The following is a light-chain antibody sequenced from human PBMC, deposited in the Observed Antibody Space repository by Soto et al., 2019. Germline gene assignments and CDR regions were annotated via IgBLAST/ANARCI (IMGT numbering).Light chain of an antibody. CDR3: QQYNSHSFYT. CDR1: QDVGSF. Sequence: DIQMTQSPSTLSASVGDRVTVTCRASQDVGSFLAWYQQKPGKAPKLLIYLASRLESGVPSTFSGSGSGTEFTLTISGLQPDDFATYFCQQYNSHSFYTFGQETKLEIK. V-gene: IGKV1-5*03. J-gene: IGKJ2*01. CDR2: LAS.